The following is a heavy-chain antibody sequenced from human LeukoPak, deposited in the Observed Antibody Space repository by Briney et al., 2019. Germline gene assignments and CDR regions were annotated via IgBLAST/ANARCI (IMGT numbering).Heavy chain of an antibody. CDR2: IRSKANSYAT. Sequence: GGSLRLSCAASGFTFSSYAMHWVRQASGKGLEWVGRIRSKANSYATAYAASVKGRFTISRDDSKNTAYLQMNSLKTEDTAVYYCTRLTEIGGNSDYWGQGTLVTVSS. CDR3: TRLTEIGGNSDY. D-gene: IGHD4-23*01. CDR1: GFTFSSYA. V-gene: IGHV3-73*01. J-gene: IGHJ4*02.